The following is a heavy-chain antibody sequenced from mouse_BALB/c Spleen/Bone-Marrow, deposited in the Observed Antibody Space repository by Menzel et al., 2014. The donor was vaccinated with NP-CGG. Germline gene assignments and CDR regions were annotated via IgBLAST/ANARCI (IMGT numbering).Heavy chain of an antibody. CDR1: NYTFTTYY. CDR3: ARSRYGSYYGY. Sequence: VESGASVRISCKASNYTFTTYYIYWVKQRPGQGLEWIGWIYPGNVNTKYNEKFKAKATLTADKSSSTAYMQLSSLTSEDSAVYFCARSRYGSYYGYWGQGTPLTVSS. D-gene: IGHD1-1*01. V-gene: IGHV1S50*01. CDR2: IYPGNVNT. J-gene: IGHJ2*01.